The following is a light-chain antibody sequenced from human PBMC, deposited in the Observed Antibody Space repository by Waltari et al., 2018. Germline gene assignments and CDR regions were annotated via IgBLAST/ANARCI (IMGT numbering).Light chain of an antibody. CDR2: GNN. V-gene: IGLV1-40*01. Sequence: QSVLTQPPSVSGAPGQRVTISCTGSSSNIGAGFAVHWYQQLPGTAPKLLIYGNNNRPSGVPDRFSGSKSGTSASLAITGLQAKDEADYYCQSYGSDWVFGGGTKLTVL. CDR1: SSNIGAGFA. CDR3: QSYGSDWV. J-gene: IGLJ3*02.